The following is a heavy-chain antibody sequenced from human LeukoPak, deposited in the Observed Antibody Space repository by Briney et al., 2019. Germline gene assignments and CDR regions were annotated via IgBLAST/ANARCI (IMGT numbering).Heavy chain of an antibody. Sequence: SETLSLTCTVSGGSFSSHYWNWIRQPPGKGLEFIGYMLYTGTTNFNPSLKSRVTISIDTSKNYFSLKLSAVTAADTAVYFCARADSANYYDSGRYFNYFYMDVWGRGTTVTVSS. CDR3: ARADSANYYDSGRYFNYFYMDV. D-gene: IGHD3-10*01. CDR1: GGSFSSHY. J-gene: IGHJ6*03. V-gene: IGHV4-59*11. CDR2: MLYTGTT.